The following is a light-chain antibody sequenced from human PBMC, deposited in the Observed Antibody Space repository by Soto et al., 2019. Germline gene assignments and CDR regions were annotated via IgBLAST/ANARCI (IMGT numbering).Light chain of an antibody. Sequence: DIVMTQSPDSLAVSLGERATINCKSSPSILSSSNNKNYLAWYQQKPGQPPRLLIYWASTRESGVPDRFSGSGSGTDFTLTISSLQAEDVAVYYCQHYYSTPFTFGPGTKVDIK. CDR1: PSILSSSNNKNY. CDR2: WAS. CDR3: QHYYSTPFT. V-gene: IGKV4-1*01. J-gene: IGKJ3*01.